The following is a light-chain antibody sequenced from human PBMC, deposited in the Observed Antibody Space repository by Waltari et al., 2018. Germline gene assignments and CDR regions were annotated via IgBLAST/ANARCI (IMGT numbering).Light chain of an antibody. CDR2: AAS. Sequence: DIQMTQSPSSLSASVGDRVTIPCRTSQSISSYLNWYQQKPGKAPKLLIYAASTLQSGVPSRFSGSGAGTDFTLNISSLQPEDFATYYCQQSYSTPRTFGQGTKVEIK. CDR3: QQSYSTPRT. V-gene: IGKV1-39*01. J-gene: IGKJ1*01. CDR1: QSISSY.